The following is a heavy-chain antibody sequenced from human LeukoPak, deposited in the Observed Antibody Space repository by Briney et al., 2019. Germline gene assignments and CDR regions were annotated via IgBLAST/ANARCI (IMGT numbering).Heavy chain of an antibody. Sequence: GASVKVSCRASGYTFTSFGVSWVRQAPGQGLEWMGWISAYNGHTNYAQKLQGRVTMTTDTSTSTAYMELGSLRSDDTAVYYCARDQVVGATAGTFDYWGQGTLVTVSS. CDR3: ARDQVVGATAGTFDY. CDR1: GYTFTSFG. CDR2: ISAYNGHT. D-gene: IGHD1-26*01. J-gene: IGHJ4*02. V-gene: IGHV1-18*01.